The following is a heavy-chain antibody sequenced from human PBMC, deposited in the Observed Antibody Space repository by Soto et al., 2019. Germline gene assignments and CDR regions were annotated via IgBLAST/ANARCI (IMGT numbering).Heavy chain of an antibody. CDR3: ARGWGWSGYYIRYFQH. J-gene: IGHJ1*01. Sequence: QVQLVQSGAEVKKPGASVKVSCKASGYTFTSYYMHWVRQAPGQGLEWMGIINPSGGSTSYAQKFQGRVTMTRDTSTSTVYMELSSLRSEDTAVYYCARGWGWSGYYIRYFQHWGQGTLVTVSS. V-gene: IGHV1-46*01. CDR1: GYTFTSYY. D-gene: IGHD3-3*01. CDR2: INPSGGST.